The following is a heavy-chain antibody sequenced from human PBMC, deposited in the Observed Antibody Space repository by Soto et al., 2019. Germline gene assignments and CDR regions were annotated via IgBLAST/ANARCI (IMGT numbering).Heavy chain of an antibody. Sequence: TGGSLRLSCAASGFTFSSYAMSWVRQAPGKGLEWVSAISGSGGSTYYADSVKGRFTISRDNSKNTLYLQMNSLRAEDTAVYYCAKDMYYYGSGSYLPYYFDYWGQGTLVTVSS. V-gene: IGHV3-23*01. D-gene: IGHD3-10*01. J-gene: IGHJ4*02. CDR2: ISGSGGST. CDR3: AKDMYYYGSGSYLPYYFDY. CDR1: GFTFSSYA.